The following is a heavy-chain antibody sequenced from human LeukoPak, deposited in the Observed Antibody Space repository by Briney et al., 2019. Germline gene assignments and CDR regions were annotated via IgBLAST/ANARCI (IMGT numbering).Heavy chain of an antibody. CDR2: IYSGGST. Sequence: PGGSLRLSCAASGISVSNNYMSWVRQAPGKGLEWVSVIYSGGSTYYADSVKGRFTISRDNSKNTLYLQMKSLRAEDTAVYYCARTDETAPAEDFQHWGQGTLVTVSS. V-gene: IGHV3-53*01. D-gene: IGHD2-21*02. CDR3: ARTDETAPAEDFQH. CDR1: GISVSNNY. J-gene: IGHJ1*01.